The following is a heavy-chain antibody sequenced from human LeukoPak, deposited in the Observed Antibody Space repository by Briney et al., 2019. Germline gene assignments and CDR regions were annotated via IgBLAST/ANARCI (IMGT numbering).Heavy chain of an antibody. CDR2: ISYDGSNK. V-gene: IGHV3-30*18. J-gene: IGHJ5*02. Sequence: AGGSLRLSCAASGFTFSSYGMHWVRQAPGKGLEWVAVISYDGSNKYYAGSVKGRFTISRDNSKNTLYLQMNSLRAEDTAVYYCAKDIGKGGRITMVRGNWFDPWGQGTLVTVSS. CDR3: AKDIGKGGRITMVRGNWFDP. D-gene: IGHD3-10*01. CDR1: GFTFSSYG.